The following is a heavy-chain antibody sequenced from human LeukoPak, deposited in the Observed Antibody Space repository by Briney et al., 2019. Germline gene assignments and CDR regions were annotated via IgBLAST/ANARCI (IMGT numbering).Heavy chain of an antibody. CDR2: ISWNSGSI. J-gene: IGHJ6*02. V-gene: IGHV3-9*01. CDR3: AKGVVVVPAAIYYGMDV. D-gene: IGHD2-2*02. CDR1: GFTFDDYA. Sequence: RRSLRLSCAASGFTFDDYAMHWVRQAPGNGLEWVSGISWNSGSIGYADSVKGRFTISRDNAKNSLYLQMNSLRAEDTALYYCAKGVVVVPAAIYYGMDVWGQGTTVTVSS.